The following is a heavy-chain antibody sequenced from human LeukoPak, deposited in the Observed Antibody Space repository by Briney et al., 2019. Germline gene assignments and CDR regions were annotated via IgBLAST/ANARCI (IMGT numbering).Heavy chain of an antibody. CDR3: ARTGYNYGTPLNY. Sequence: GGSLRLSCAVSGVTFSSYALSWVRTPPGKGLEWVSGITDSGTSTYYADSVKGRFTISRDNSKNTLYLQMSSPRAEDTAVYYCARTGYNYGTPLNYWGQGTLVTVSS. V-gene: IGHV3-23*01. D-gene: IGHD5-18*01. CDR2: ITDSGTST. CDR1: GVTFSSYA. J-gene: IGHJ4*02.